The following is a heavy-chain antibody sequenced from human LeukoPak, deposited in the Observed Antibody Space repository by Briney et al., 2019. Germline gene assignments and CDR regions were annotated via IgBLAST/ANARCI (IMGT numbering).Heavy chain of an antibody. CDR2: IKGGGGDP. CDR3: AKGGHDFNPFYC. Sequence: PGGSLRLSCAASGFTFSSYAMGWVRQAPGKGLEWVSSIKGGGGDPFYADSVRGLFTISRDNSKNTLYLQLNSLRAEDTAVYFCAKGGHDFNPFYCWGQGALVTVSS. J-gene: IGHJ4*02. V-gene: IGHV3-23*01. CDR1: GFTFSSYA. D-gene: IGHD2-21*02.